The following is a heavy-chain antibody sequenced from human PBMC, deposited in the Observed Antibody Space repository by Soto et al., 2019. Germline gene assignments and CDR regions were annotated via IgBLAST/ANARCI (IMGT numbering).Heavy chain of an antibody. J-gene: IGHJ4*02. Sequence: SLRLSCRDSGFSFNNYVMDWVRQAPGKGLEWVARILYDGSKEYYADPVKGRFTISRDNSKNSLYLQMNSLKGEDTATYYCVRVGVVARPYWGQGTPVTVSS. V-gene: IGHV3-30*03. D-gene: IGHD2-21*01. CDR3: VRVGVVARPY. CDR1: GFSFNNYV. CDR2: ILYDGSKE.